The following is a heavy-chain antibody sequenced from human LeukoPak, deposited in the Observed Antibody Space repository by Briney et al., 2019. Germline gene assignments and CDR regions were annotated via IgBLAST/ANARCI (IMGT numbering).Heavy chain of an antibody. CDR1: GFTFSSYG. CDR3: AKDLSGSYAFDY. V-gene: IGHV3-30*18. Sequence: QPGRSLRLSCAASGFTFSSYGMHWVRQAPGKGLEWVAVISYDGSNKYYADSVKGRFTISRDNSKNTLYLQMNSLRAEDTAVYYCAKDLSGSYAFDYWGQGTLVTVSS. CDR2: ISYDGSNK. D-gene: IGHD1-26*01. J-gene: IGHJ4*02.